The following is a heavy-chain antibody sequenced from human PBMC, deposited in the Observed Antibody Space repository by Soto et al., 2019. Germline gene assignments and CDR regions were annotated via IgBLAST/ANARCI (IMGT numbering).Heavy chain of an antibody. CDR2: ISYDGSNK. V-gene: IGHV3-30-3*01. Sequence: QVQLVESGGGVVQPGRSLRLSCAASGFTFSSYAMHWVRQAPGKGLEWVAVISYDGSNKYYADSVKGRFTISRDNSKNPLYLQMNSLRAEDTAVYYCARLSTVTTGWGWFDPWGQGTLVTVSS. CDR1: GFTFSSYA. J-gene: IGHJ5*02. CDR3: ARLSTVTTGWGWFDP. D-gene: IGHD4-17*01.